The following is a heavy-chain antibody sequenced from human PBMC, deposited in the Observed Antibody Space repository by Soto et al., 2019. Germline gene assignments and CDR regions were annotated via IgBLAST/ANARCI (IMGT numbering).Heavy chain of an antibody. D-gene: IGHD2-8*01. J-gene: IGHJ6*02. CDR2: ISFDGKNT. CDR1: GFSFETYA. V-gene: IGHV3-30*04. Sequence: VGSLRLSCEASGFSFETYAFHWVRQAPGKGLEWVAVISFDGKNTYYADSVKGRFTFSRDNSKNTLYLQLNRLRPEDTAVYFCAGDHLYCTDVNCFRGYYGMDVWGQGTTVTVSS. CDR3: AGDHLYCTDVNCFRGYYGMDV.